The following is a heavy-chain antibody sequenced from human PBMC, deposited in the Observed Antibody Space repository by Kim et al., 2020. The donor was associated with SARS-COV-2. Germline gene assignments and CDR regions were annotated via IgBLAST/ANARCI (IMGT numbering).Heavy chain of an antibody. V-gene: IGHV3-53*01. D-gene: IGHD2-2*01. CDR3: ARENITPAGLTSWFDP. CDR1: GFTVNNNY. J-gene: IGHJ5*02. CDR2: IYSGGDT. Sequence: GGSLRLSCAASGFTVNNNYMSWVRQPPGKGLQWVSVIYSGGDTYYADSVKGRFTISRDSSKNTLYLQMNSLRADDTAIYYCARENITPAGLTSWFDPWGQGALVTVSS.